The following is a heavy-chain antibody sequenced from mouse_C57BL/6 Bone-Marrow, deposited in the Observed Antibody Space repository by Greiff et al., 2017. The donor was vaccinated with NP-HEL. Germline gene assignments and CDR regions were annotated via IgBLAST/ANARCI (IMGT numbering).Heavy chain of an antibody. J-gene: IGHJ4*01. CDR3: ARWGSSVLYYAMDY. D-gene: IGHD3-2*02. V-gene: IGHV1-55*01. CDR2: IYPGSGST. CDR1: GYTFTSYW. Sequence: VQLQQPGAELVKPGASVKMSCKASGYTFTSYWITWVKQRPGQGLEWIGDIYPGSGSTNYNEKFKSKATLTVETSSSTAYMQLSSLTSEDSAVYYCARWGSSVLYYAMDYWGQGTSVTVSS.